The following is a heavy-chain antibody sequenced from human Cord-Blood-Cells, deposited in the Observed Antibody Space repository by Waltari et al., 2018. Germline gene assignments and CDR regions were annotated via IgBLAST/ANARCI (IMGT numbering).Heavy chain of an antibody. D-gene: IGHD6-6*01. CDR3: ARPSIAARDAFDI. CDR1: GFSLSTSGMC. CDR2: IDWDDDK. Sequence: QVTLRESGPALVKPTQTLTLTCTFSGFSLSTSGMCVSWLRQPPGTALEWLALIDWDDDKYYSTSLKTMLTISKDTSKNQVVLTMANMDPVDTATYYCARPSIAARDAFDIWGQGTMVTVSS. J-gene: IGHJ3*02. V-gene: IGHV2-70*01.